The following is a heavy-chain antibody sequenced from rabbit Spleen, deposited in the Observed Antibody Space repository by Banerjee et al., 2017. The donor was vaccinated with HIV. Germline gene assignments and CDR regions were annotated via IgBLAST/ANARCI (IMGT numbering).Heavy chain of an antibody. J-gene: IGHJ2*01. Sequence: QSLEESGGGLVQPEGSLTLTCTASGFSFSSYWMCWVRQAPGKGLEWIGCIVAGDGRTYYASWAKGRFTISKASSTTVTLQMTSLTAADTATYFCARNYVNAFDPWGPGTLVTVS. CDR1: GFSFSSYW. V-gene: IGHV1S40*01. CDR2: IVAGDGRT. CDR3: ARNYVNAFDP. D-gene: IGHD1-1*01.